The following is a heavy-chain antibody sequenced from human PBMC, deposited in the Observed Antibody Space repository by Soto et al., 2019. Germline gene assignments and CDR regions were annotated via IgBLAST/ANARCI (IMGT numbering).Heavy chain of an antibody. V-gene: IGHV3-30-3*01. Sequence: GGSLRLSWAASGFTFSSYAMNWVRQAPGKGLEWVAIISYDGSNKYYADSVKGRFTISRDNSKNTLYLQMNSLTVEDTAVYYCARNMRPFWDGSYSPSISPDYWGQGTQVTVSS. CDR2: ISYDGSNK. J-gene: IGHJ4*02. D-gene: IGHD3-3*01. CDR3: ARNMRPFWDGSYSPSISPDY. CDR1: GFTFSSYA.